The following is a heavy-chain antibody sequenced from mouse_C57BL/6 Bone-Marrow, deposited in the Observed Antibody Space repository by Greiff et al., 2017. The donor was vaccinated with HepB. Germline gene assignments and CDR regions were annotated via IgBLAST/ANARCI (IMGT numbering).Heavy chain of an antibody. CDR3: ARRGIWGNSVDY. J-gene: IGHJ2*01. CDR1: GYTFTSYW. Sequence: QVQLQQPGAELVKPGASVKMSCKASGYTFTSYWITWVKQRPGQGLEWIGDIYPGSGSTNYNEKFKSKATLTVDTSSSTAYMQLSSLTSEDSAVYYCARRGIWGNSVDYWGQGTTLTVSS. CDR2: IYPGSGST. V-gene: IGHV1-55*01. D-gene: IGHD2-1*01.